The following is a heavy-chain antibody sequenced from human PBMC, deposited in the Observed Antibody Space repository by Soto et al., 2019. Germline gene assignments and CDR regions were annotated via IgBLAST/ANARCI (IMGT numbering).Heavy chain of an antibody. J-gene: IGHJ6*02. CDR2: ISGSGGST. CDR1: GFTFSSYA. D-gene: IGHD4-17*01. Sequence: GGSLRLSCAASGFTFSSYAMGWVRQAPGEGLEWVSAISGSGGSTYYADSVKGRFTISRDNSKNTLYLQMNSLRAEDTAVYYCAKGQAYGDSEFYYYYGMDVWGQGTTVTVSS. CDR3: AKGQAYGDSEFYYYYGMDV. V-gene: IGHV3-23*01.